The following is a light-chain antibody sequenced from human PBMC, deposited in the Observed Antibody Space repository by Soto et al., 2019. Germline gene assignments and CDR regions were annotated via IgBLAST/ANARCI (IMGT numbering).Light chain of an antibody. V-gene: IGKV1-12*01. J-gene: IGKJ4*01. CDR2: TGS. CDR1: QGIISW. CDR3: QQANSFPLT. Sequence: DIQMTQSPSSVSASVGDRVSITCRASQGIISWLAWYQQKPGRAPKLLIYTGSSLQSGVPSRFSGTGSGKDFTLTISSLQPEDVATYYCQQANSFPLTSGGGTKVEIK.